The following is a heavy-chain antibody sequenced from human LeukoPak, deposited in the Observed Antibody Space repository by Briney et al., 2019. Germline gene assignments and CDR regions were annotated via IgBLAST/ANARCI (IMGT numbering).Heavy chain of an antibody. CDR3: AREGVTMIAGAFDI. CDR2: ISSSSSYI. J-gene: IGHJ3*02. Sequence: PGGSLRLSCGASGFTFSSYSMNWVRQAPGKGLEWVSSISSSSSYIYYADSVKGRFTISRDNAKNSLYLQMNSLRAEDTAVYYCAREGVTMIAGAFDIWGQGTMVTVSS. V-gene: IGHV3-21*01. CDR1: GFTFSSYS. D-gene: IGHD3-22*01.